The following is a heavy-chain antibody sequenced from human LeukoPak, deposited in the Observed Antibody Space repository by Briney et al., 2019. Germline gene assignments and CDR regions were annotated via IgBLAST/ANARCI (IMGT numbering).Heavy chain of an antibody. V-gene: IGHV4-38-2*02. CDR3: ARADDIVVKSGPDRYYYYYMDV. CDR2: IYTSVST. Sequence: SETLSLTCTVSGYSISSGYYWGWIRQAPGKGLEWIGRIYTSVSTNYNPSLKSRVTISVDTSKNQFSLKLSSVTAADTAVYYCARADDIVVKSGPDRYYYYYMDVWGKGTTVTISS. D-gene: IGHD2-21*01. CDR1: GYSISSGYY. J-gene: IGHJ6*03.